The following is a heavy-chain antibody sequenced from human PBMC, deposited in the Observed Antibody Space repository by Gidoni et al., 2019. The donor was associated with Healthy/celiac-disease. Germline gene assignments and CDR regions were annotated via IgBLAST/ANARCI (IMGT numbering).Heavy chain of an antibody. J-gene: IGHJ4*02. D-gene: IGHD2-21*02. Sequence: QVQLQQWGAGLLKPSETLSLTCAVYGGSFSGYYCRWIRQPQGTGQELIGESNHSGRTDYNPSLKRRVTISLDTSKNHFSLKLSSVTAADTAVYYCAIARYQLLLWGQGTLVTGSA. CDR3: AIARYQLLL. CDR2: SNHSGRT. CDR1: GGSFSGYY. V-gene: IGHV4-34*01.